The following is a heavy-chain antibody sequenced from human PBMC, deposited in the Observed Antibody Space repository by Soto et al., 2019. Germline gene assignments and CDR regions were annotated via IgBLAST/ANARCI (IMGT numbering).Heavy chain of an antibody. CDR2: IYYSGST. J-gene: IGHJ4*02. CDR1: GGSISSGDYY. D-gene: IGHD6-13*01. CDR3: ARDHRTMAAAGTSDY. V-gene: IGHV4-30-4*01. Sequence: QVQLQESGPGLVKPSQTLSLTCTVSGGSISSGDYYWSWIRQPPGKGLEWIGYIYYSGSTYYNPSLKSRVTISVDTSKNQFSLKLSSVTAAETAVYYCARDHRTMAAAGTSDYWGQGTLVTVSS.